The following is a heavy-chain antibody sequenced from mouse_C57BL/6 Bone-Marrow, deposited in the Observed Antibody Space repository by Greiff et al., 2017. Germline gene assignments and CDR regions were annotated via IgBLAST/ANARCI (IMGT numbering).Heavy chain of an antibody. J-gene: IGHJ3*01. D-gene: IGHD1-1*01. CDR1: GYTFTRYW. V-gene: IGHV1-64*01. CDR3: ARGIYYYGSSVFAY. CDR2: IHPNSGST. Sequence: PWASVPLSCTASGYTFTRYWLHWVKQRPGQGLEWIGMIHPNSGSTNYNEKFKSKATLTVDKSSSTAYMQLSSLTSEDSAVYYCARGIYYYGSSVFAYWGQGTLVTVSA.